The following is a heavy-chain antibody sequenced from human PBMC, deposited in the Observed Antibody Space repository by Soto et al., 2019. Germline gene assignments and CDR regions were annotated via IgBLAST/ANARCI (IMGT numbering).Heavy chain of an antibody. CDR2: FDPEDGET. Sequence: ASVKVSCKVSGYTLTELSMHWVRQAPGKGLEWMGGFDPEDGETIYAQKFQGRVTMTEDTSTDTVYMELSSLRSEDTAVYYCATHGACSSTSCYQFQHWGQGTLVTVSS. D-gene: IGHD2-2*01. CDR1: GYTLTELS. CDR3: ATHGACSSTSCYQFQH. J-gene: IGHJ1*01. V-gene: IGHV1-24*01.